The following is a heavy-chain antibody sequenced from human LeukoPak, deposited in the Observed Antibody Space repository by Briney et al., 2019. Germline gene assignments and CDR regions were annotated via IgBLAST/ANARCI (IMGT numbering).Heavy chain of an antibody. Sequence: AASVKVSCKASGHTFTGYYMHWVRQAPGQGLEWMGWINPNSGGTNYAQKFQGRVTMTRDTSISTAYMELSRLRSDDTAVYYCARDDALVATGSFDYWGQGTLVTVSS. CDR1: GHTFTGYY. CDR3: ARDDALVATGSFDY. D-gene: IGHD5-12*01. CDR2: INPNSGGT. J-gene: IGHJ4*02. V-gene: IGHV1-2*02.